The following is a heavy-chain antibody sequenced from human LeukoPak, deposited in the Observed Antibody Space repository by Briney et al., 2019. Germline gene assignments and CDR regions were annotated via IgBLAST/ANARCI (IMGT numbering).Heavy chain of an antibody. V-gene: IGHV5-51*01. J-gene: IGHJ4*02. CDR1: GYSFTSYW. D-gene: IGHD2-2*01. Sequence: GASLKISCKGSGYSFTSYWIGWVRQMPGKGLEWMGIIYPGDSDTRYSPSFQGQVTISADKSISTAYLQWSSLKASDTAMYYCARLSPRFYCSSTSCPFGYWGQGTLVTVSS. CDR2: IYPGDSDT. CDR3: ARLSPRFYCSSTSCPFGY.